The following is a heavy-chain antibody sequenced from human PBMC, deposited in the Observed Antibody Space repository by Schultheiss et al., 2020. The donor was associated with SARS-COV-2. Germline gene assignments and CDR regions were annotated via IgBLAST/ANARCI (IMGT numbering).Heavy chain of an antibody. CDR1: GFAFSNSA. J-gene: IGHJ6*02. Sequence: GGSLRLSCAASGFAFSNSAMTWVHQAPGKGLEWVSSITDSGDYTYYRDSVKGRFTISRDNSKNTLYLQMNSLRAEDTAVYYCARDLPPYSSSEEYYYGMDVWGQGTTVTVSS. CDR2: ITDSGDYT. V-gene: IGHV3-23*01. CDR3: ARDLPPYSSSEEYYYGMDV. D-gene: IGHD6-6*01.